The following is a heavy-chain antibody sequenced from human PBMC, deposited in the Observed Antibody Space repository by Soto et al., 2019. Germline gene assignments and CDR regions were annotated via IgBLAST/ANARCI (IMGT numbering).Heavy chain of an antibody. CDR2: IIPMFDTP. CDR1: GGTFSSDS. J-gene: IGHJ4*02. V-gene: IGHV1-69*12. D-gene: IGHD2-15*01. Sequence: QVQLVQSGAEVKKPGSSVKVSCKASGGTFSSDSFSWVRQAPGQGLEWMGGIIPMFDTPIYAQMFQDRVTITADESTSTAYMQLSSLRSGDTAVYYCARSGGLDRDFNYWGQGSLVTVSS. CDR3: ARSGGLDRDFNY.